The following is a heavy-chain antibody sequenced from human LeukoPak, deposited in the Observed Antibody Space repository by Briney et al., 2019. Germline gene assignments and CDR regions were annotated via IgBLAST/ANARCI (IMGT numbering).Heavy chain of an antibody. D-gene: IGHD6-13*01. Sequence: SETLSLTCTVSGGSISSYYWSWIRQPPGKGLEWIRYIYYSGSTNYNPSLKSRVTISVDTSKNQFSLKLSSVTAADTAVYYCARDRFIAAAEGAFDIWGQGTMVTVSS. CDR1: GGSISSYY. CDR3: ARDRFIAAAEGAFDI. J-gene: IGHJ3*02. CDR2: IYYSGST. V-gene: IGHV4-59*01.